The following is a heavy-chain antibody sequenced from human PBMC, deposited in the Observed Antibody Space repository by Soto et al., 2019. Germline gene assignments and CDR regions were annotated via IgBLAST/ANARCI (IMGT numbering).Heavy chain of an antibody. CDR3: ARGYSSFWSGYYWSY. CDR1: GGSISSYY. CDR2: IYYSGST. D-gene: IGHD3-3*01. Sequence: SETLSLTCTVSGGSISSYYWSWIRQPPGKGLEWIGYIYYSGSTNYNPSLKSRVTISVDTSKNQFSLKLSSVTAADTAVYYCARGYSSFWSGYYWSYWGQGTLVTVSS. J-gene: IGHJ4*02. V-gene: IGHV4-59*12.